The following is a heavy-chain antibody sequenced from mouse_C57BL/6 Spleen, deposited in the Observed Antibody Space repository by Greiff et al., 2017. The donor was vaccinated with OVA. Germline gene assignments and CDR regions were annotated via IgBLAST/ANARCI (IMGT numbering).Heavy chain of an antibody. CDR3: ARVGVKGTAMEY. CDR1: GYTFTSYW. Sequence: QVQLQQPGAELVKPGASVKLSCKASGYTFTSYWMHWVKQRPGQGLEWIGMIHPKSGSTNYNEKFKSKATLTADKSSSTAYMQLSSLTSEDSAVYYCARVGVKGTAMEYWGQGTSVTVSS. J-gene: IGHJ4*01. V-gene: IGHV1-64*01. D-gene: IGHD2-2*01. CDR2: IHPKSGST.